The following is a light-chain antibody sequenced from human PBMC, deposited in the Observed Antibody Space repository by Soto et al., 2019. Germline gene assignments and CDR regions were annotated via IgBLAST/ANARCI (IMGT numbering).Light chain of an antibody. CDR1: QSVSNN. Sequence: DIVLTQSPATLPLSPGERATLSCRASQSVSNNLAWYQKKPGQPPRLLIYGASTEATNIPTRFSGTGSGTDFTLTIRSLRSEDFAVYYCQQYNSWPWTFGQGTKVEIK. CDR3: QQYNSWPWT. CDR2: GAS. J-gene: IGKJ1*01. V-gene: IGKV3-15*01.